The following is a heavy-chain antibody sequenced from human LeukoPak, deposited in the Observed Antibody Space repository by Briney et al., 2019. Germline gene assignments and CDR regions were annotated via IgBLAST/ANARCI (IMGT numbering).Heavy chain of an antibody. J-gene: IGHJ3*02. Sequence: GGSLRLSCAASGFTFSSYAMTWVRQAPGKGLEWVSTISGSGGTTYYADSVKGRFTISRDNSKNTLYLQMNTLRAEDTAAYYCAKPARTDAFDIWGQGTMVTVSS. V-gene: IGHV3-23*01. CDR3: AKPARTDAFDI. CDR2: ISGSGGTT. D-gene: IGHD1-14*01. CDR1: GFTFSSYA.